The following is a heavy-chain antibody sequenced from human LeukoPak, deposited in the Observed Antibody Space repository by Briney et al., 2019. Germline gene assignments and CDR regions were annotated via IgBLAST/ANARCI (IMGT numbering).Heavy chain of an antibody. CDR3: ARLGEHSSSPDY. V-gene: IGHV4-59*08. CDR2: IYYSGST. Sequence: SETLSLTRTVSGGSISSYYWSWIRQPPGKGLEWIGYIYYSGSTNYNPSLKSRVTISVDTSKNQFSLKLSSVTAADTAVYYCARLGEHSSSPDYWGQGTLVTVSS. J-gene: IGHJ4*02. CDR1: GGSISSYY. D-gene: IGHD6-13*01.